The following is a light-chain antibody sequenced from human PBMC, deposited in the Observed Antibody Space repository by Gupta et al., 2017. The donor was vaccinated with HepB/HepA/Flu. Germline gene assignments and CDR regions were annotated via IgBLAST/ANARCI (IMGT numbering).Light chain of an antibody. CDR1: QSINGY. V-gene: IGKV1-39*01. CDR3: QQCYTAPPT. Sequence: DIQMTQSPSSLSASVGDRVTITCRPSQSINGYLNWYQQKPGKAPKLLLHTTSTLQSGVPSRFSGSGSGTDFTLTISRMQPEDFATYYCQQCYTAPPTFGQGTRVDIE. J-gene: IGKJ3*01. CDR2: TTS.